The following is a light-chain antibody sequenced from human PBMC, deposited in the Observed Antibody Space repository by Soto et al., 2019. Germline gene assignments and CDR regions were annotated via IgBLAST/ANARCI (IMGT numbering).Light chain of an antibody. J-gene: IGKJ4*01. CDR1: QSVSSSS. V-gene: IGKV3-20*01. CDR2: GAS. CDR3: QQYGSSPRVT. Sequence: EIVLTQSPGTLSLSPGERATLSCRASQSVSSSSLAWYQQKPGQAPRLLIYGASSRATGIPDRFSVSGSGTDFTLTISRLEPEDFAVYYCQQYGSSPRVTFGGGTKVEIK.